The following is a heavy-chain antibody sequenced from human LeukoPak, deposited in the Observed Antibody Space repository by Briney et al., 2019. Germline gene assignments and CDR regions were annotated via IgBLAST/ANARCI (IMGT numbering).Heavy chain of an antibody. Sequence: GGSLRLSCAASGFTFSSYSMNWVRQAPGKGLEWVSSISSSSSYIYYADSVKGRFTISRDNAKNSLYLQMNSLRAEDTAVYYCARDLIVAWDIVVVSYMDVWGKGTTVTVSS. J-gene: IGHJ6*03. V-gene: IGHV3-21*01. D-gene: IGHD2-2*01. CDR2: ISSSSSYI. CDR3: ARDLIVAWDIVVVSYMDV. CDR1: GFTFSSYS.